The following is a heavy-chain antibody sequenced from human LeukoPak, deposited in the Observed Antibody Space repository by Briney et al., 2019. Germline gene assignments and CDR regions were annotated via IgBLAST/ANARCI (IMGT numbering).Heavy chain of an antibody. Sequence: GRSLRLSCAASGFTFSSYGMHWVRQAPGKGLEWVAVIWYDGSNKYYADSVKGRFTISRDNSKNTLYLQMNSLRAEDTAVYYCAKAWWSKPYYYGMDVWGQGTTVTVSS. D-gene: IGHD2-8*02. CDR1: GFTFSSYG. CDR2: IWYDGSNK. CDR3: AKAWWSKPYYYGMDV. J-gene: IGHJ6*02. V-gene: IGHV3-33*06.